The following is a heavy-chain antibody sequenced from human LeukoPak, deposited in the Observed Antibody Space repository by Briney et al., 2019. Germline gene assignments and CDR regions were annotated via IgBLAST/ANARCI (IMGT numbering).Heavy chain of an antibody. CDR3: ARDQPDTYAHDAFDI. V-gene: IGHV4-61*02. CDR1: GGSISSGSYY. D-gene: IGHD5-18*01. Sequence: PSETLSLTCTVSGGSISSGSYYWSWIRQPAGKGLEWIGRIYTSGSTNYNPSLKSRVTISVDTSKNHFFLNLTSVTAADTAVYFCARDQPDTYAHDAFDIWSQGTMVTVSS. J-gene: IGHJ3*02. CDR2: IYTSGST.